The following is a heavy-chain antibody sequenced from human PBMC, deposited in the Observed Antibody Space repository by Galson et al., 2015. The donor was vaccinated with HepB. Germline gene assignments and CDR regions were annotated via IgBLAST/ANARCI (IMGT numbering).Heavy chain of an antibody. CDR3: ARSGVAHCLDI. J-gene: IGHJ3*02. D-gene: IGHD1-26*01. CDR2: ISNDGSIT. V-gene: IGHV3-74*01. CDR1: GFTFSSYW. Sequence: SLRLSCAASGFTFSSYWMHWVRQAPGKGLVWVSQISNDGSITSYADSVKGRFTISRDNAKSTLYLQMNSLRAEDTAVYYCARSGVAHCLDIWGPGTMVTVSS.